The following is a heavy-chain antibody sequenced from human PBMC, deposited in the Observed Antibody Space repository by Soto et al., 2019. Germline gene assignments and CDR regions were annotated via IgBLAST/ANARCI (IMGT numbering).Heavy chain of an antibody. J-gene: IGHJ6*02. V-gene: IGHV3-23*01. D-gene: IGHD6-6*01. Sequence: HPGGSLRLSCAASGFTFSSYAMSWVRQAPGKGLEWVSAISGSGGSTYYADSVKGRFTIPRDNSKNTLYLQMNSLRAEDTAVYYCAKDHSSSSPYGMDVWGQGTTVTVSS. CDR3: AKDHSSSSPYGMDV. CDR2: ISGSGGST. CDR1: GFTFSSYA.